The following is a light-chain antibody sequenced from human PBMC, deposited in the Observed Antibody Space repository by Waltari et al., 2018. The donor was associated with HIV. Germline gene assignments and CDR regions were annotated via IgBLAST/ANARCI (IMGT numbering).Light chain of an antibody. CDR3: QAWDSSTAYNYV. V-gene: IGLV3-1*01. Sequence: SYDLTQPPSVSVSPGQTASITCSGAKLGDKYASWYQQKPGQSPVLVIYQDTQRPSGIPERFSGSNSGNTATLTISGTQAMDEADYYCQAWDSSTAYNYVFGTGTKVTVL. CDR1: KLGDKY. J-gene: IGLJ1*01. CDR2: QDT.